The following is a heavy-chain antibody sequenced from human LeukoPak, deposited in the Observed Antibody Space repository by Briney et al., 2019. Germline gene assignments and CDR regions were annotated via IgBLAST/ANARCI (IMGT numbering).Heavy chain of an antibody. Sequence: PGGSLRLSCDASGCSINTYNMYWVGQAPRQGLEGVSGIRNSDGMTYYADSVRGRFTISPDNTKNTLYLQMNIRSSEETDLYYCAKGLERESRLDSWGQGTLVTVSS. D-gene: IGHD1-1*01. J-gene: IGHJ4*02. CDR2: IRNSDGMT. CDR3: AKGLERESRLDS. CDR1: GCSINTYN. V-gene: IGHV3-23*01.